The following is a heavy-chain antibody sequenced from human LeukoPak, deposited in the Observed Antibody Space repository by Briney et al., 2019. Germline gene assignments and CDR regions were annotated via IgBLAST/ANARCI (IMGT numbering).Heavy chain of an antibody. CDR3: ARDGLAAAADY. Sequence: PGGSLRLSCTVSGFTISTHWMRWVRQAPGKGLVWVSHIKGDGTSTNYADSVEGRFTISRDNAKNTLFLQMNSLRAEDTAVYYCARDGLAAAADYWGQGTLVTVSS. V-gene: IGHV3-74*01. CDR2: IKGDGTST. J-gene: IGHJ4*02. CDR1: GFTISTHW. D-gene: IGHD6-13*01.